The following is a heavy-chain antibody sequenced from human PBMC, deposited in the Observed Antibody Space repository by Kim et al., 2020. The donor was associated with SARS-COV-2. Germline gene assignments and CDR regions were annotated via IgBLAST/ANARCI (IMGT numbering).Heavy chain of an antibody. CDR2: SA. Sequence: SANYADAVRGRFTISRDNDKNTLFLQMNNLTAEDTALYYCERASSTSCFYWGQGTLVTVSS. CDR3: ERASSTSCFY. D-gene: IGHD2-2*01. J-gene: IGHJ4*01. V-gene: IGHV3-74*01.